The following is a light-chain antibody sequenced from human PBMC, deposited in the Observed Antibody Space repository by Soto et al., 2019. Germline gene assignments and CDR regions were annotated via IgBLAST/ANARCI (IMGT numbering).Light chain of an antibody. CDR1: SGDIGGYNY. CDR3: SSYTNINTRACV. J-gene: IGLJ1*01. CDR2: EVT. V-gene: IGLV2-14*01. Sequence: QSVLTQPASVSGSPGQSITISCTGTSGDIGGYNYVSWYQQHPGRAPKLLIYEVTNRPSGVSNRFSGSKSGNTASLTISGLQAEDEAEYYCSSYTNINTRACVFGTGTKLTVL.